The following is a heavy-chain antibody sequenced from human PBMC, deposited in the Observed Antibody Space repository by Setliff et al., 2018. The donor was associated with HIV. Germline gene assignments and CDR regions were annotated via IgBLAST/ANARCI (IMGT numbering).Heavy chain of an antibody. Sequence: SETLSLTCAVYGGSFSGYYWSWIRQPPGKGLEWIGEINHIGSTKYNPSLESRLTISVDTSKNQFSLKLNSATAADTAVYYCARQDSTDWYRKPFDSWGQGNLVTVPQ. D-gene: IGHD3-22*01. CDR1: GGSFSGYY. J-gene: IGHJ4*02. V-gene: IGHV4-34*01. CDR2: INHIGST. CDR3: ARQDSTDWYRKPFDS.